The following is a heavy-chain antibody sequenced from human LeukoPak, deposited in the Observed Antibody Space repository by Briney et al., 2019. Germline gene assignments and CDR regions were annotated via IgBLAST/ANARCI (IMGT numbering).Heavy chain of an antibody. V-gene: IGHV3-7*01. CDR2: IKQDGSET. CDR1: GFSLSNYW. CDR3: ASRGGSAQPPPADY. D-gene: IGHD1-26*01. Sequence: GGSLRLSCAASGFSLSNYWMAWVRQAPGKGLEWVANIKQDGSETYYVDSVKGRFTIFRDNTKNSLYLQMNSLRAEDTAVYYCASRGGSAQPPPADYWGQGTLVTVSS. J-gene: IGHJ4*02.